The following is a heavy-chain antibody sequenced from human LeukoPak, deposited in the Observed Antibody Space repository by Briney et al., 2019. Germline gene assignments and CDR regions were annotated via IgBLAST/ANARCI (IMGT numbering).Heavy chain of an antibody. V-gene: IGHV4-34*01. CDR2: INHSGST. Sequence: SETLSLTCAVYGGSFSGYYWSWIRQPPGKGLEWIGEINHSGSTNYNPSLKSRVTISVDTSKNQFSLKLSSVTAADTAVYYCARRRPPTDRDGYNFDYWGQGTLVTVSS. CDR3: ARRRPPTDRDGYNFDY. J-gene: IGHJ4*02. CDR1: GGSFSGYY. D-gene: IGHD5-24*01.